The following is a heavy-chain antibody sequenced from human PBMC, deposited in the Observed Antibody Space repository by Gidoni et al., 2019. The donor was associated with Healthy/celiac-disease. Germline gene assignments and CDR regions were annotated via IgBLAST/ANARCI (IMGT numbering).Heavy chain of an antibody. CDR3: ARVTTPVYYYGSGSYYHMDV. J-gene: IGHJ6*02. Sequence: QVQLQQWGAGLLKPSETLSLTCAVYGGSFSGYYWSCIRQPPGKGLEWMGELNHSGSTNYNPSLKSRVTISVDTSKNQFSLKLSSVTAADTAVYYCARVTTPVYYYGSGSYYHMDVWGQGTTVTVSS. V-gene: IGHV4-34*01. D-gene: IGHD3-10*01. CDR2: LNHSGST. CDR1: GGSFSGYY.